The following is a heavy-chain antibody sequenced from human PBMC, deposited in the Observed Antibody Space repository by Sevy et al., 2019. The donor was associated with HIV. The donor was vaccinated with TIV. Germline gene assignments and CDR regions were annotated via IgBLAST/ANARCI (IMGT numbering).Heavy chain of an antibody. CDR3: VRVSFRNYFDH. J-gene: IGHJ4*02. V-gene: IGHV1-2*06. CDR2: INPNSGGT. CDR1: GYIFIDYY. Sequence: ASVKVSGKASGYIFIDYYMHWVRQAPGQGLEWMGRINPNSGGTNYTQKFQGRVTMTRGTSITTVYMELSSLRSDDTAVYYCVRVSFRNYFDHWGQGTLVTVSS.